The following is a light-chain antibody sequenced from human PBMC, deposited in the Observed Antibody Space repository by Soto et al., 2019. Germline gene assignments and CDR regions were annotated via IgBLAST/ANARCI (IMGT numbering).Light chain of an antibody. V-gene: IGLV2-11*01. CDR3: CSYTGSYTVL. CDR1: SSDVGGYDF. J-gene: IGLJ2*01. CDR2: DVN. Sequence: QSVLTQPRSVSGSPGQSVTISCTGTSSDVGGYDFVSWYQQHPGKVPKLMIYDVNKRPSGVPDRFSGSKSGSTASLTISGLQAEDEADYYCCSYTGSYTVLFGGGTQLTVL.